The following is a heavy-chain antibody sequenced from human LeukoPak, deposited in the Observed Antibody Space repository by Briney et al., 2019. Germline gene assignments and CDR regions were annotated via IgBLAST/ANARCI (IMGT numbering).Heavy chain of an antibody. CDR1: GGSFSGYD. D-gene: IGHD4-17*01. CDR3: ARDDVDPPATVTSYYYGMDV. J-gene: IGHJ6*02. CDR2: INHSGST. Sequence: SETLSLTCAVYGGSFSGYDWSWIRQPPGKGLEWIGEINHSGSTNYNPSLKSRVTISVDTSKNQFSLDLSSVTAADTAVYYCARDDVDPPATVTSYYYGMDVWGQGTTVTVSS. V-gene: IGHV4-34*01.